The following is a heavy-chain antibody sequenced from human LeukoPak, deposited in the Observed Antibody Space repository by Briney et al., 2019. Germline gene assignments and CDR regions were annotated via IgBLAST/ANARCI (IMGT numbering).Heavy chain of an antibody. CDR1: GYTFTSYY. J-gene: IGHJ3*02. V-gene: IGHV1-46*01. D-gene: IGHD4-23*01. Sequence: ASVKVSCKASGYTFTSYYMHWVRQAPGQGLEWMGIINPSGGSTSYAQKFQGRVTMTRDMSTSTVYMELSSLRSEDTAVYYCARDRSMTTVVTPAHAFDIWGQGTMVTVSS. CDR3: ARDRSMTTVVTPAHAFDI. CDR2: INPSGGST.